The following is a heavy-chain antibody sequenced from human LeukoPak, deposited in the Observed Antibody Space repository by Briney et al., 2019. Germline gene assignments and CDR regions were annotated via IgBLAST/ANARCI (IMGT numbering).Heavy chain of an antibody. D-gene: IGHD3-9*01. V-gene: IGHV4-39*07. CDR3: ARDVRYFDWLSPGGDY. CDR1: GGSVSSSSYY. Sequence: SETLSLTCTVSGGSVSSSSYYWGWIRQPPGKGLDWIGNIFYGGSAYCNPSLKSRVTISVDTSKNQFSLKLSSVTAADTAVYYCARDVRYFDWLSPGGDYWGQGTLVTVSS. CDR2: IFYGGSA. J-gene: IGHJ4*02.